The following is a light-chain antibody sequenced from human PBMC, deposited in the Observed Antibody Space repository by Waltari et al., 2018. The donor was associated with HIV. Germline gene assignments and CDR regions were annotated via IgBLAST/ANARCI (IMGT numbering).Light chain of an antibody. Sequence: QSALTQPASVSGSPGQSITISCTRTRSDVGGYNYVSWSQQHPAKAPKLIIYDCSYRPSGFSNRFSGSKSGNTASLTISGLQAEDEADYYCSSYTSSSNLYVVFGGGTKLTVL. CDR3: SSYTSSSNLYVV. J-gene: IGLJ2*01. CDR1: RSDVGGYNY. CDR2: DCS. V-gene: IGLV2-14*01.